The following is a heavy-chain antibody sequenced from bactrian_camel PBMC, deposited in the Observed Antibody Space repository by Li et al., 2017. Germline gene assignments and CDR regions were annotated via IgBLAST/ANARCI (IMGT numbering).Heavy chain of an antibody. J-gene: IGHJ4*01. CDR3: ATRTDCGWGSTASLLKVVYQI. D-gene: IGHD3*01. CDR2: IDSEDGTT. Sequence: HVQLVESGGGSVQAGGTLRLSCAASGSVASGYCMTWFRQAPGKEREGVAFIDSEDGTTNYADSVKGRFTISQDNAKNTLYLQMNTLKPEDTALYYCATRTDCGWGSTASLLKVVYQIWGQGTQVTVS. CDR1: GSVASGYC. V-gene: IGHV3S26*01.